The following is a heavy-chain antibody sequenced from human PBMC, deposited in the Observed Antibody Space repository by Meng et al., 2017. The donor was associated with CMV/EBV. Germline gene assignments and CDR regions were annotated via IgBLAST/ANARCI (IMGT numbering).Heavy chain of an antibody. CDR1: GFTFDDYA. CDR3: AKVEWGSGSLNY. D-gene: IGHD3-10*01. V-gene: IGHV3-9*01. J-gene: IGHJ4*02. CDR2: ISWNSGSI. Sequence: LSLTCAASGFTFDDYAMHWVRQAPGKGLEWVSGISWNSGSIGYADSVKGRFTISRDNAKNSLYLQMNSLRAEDTALYYCAKVEWGSGSLNYWGQGTLVTVSS.